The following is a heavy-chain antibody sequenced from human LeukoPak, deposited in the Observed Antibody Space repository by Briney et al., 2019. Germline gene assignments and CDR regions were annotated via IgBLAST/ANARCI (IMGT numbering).Heavy chain of an antibody. V-gene: IGHV1-46*01. J-gene: IGHJ6*02. CDR2: INPSGGST. CDR1: GYTFTSYY. CDR3: ARDPRAGYYNGPGRMDV. Sequence: ASVKVSCKASGYTFTSYYMHWVRQAPGQGLEWMGIINPSGGSTSYAQKFQGRVTMTRDMSTSTVYMELSSLRSEDTAVYYCARDPRAGYYNGPGRMDVWGQGTTATVSS. D-gene: IGHD3-9*01.